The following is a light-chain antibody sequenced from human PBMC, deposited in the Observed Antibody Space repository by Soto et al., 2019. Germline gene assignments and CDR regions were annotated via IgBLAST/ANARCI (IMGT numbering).Light chain of an antibody. CDR1: TGAVTSNHH. CDR3: LLSYNAAQV. CDR2: DTS. Sequence: QAVVTQELSLTVSPGGAVTLTCGSSTGAVTSNHHPYWFQQKAGQAPRTLIYDTSNKHYWTPARFSGSLLGDKAALTLSGAQPEDEAQYYCLLSYNAAQVFGGGTKLTVL. V-gene: IGLV7-46*01. J-gene: IGLJ2*01.